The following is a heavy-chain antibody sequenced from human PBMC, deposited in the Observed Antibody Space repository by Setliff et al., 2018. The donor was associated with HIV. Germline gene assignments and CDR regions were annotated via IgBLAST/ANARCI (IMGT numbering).Heavy chain of an antibody. V-gene: IGHV4-38-2*01. D-gene: IGHD4-17*01. Sequence: SQTLSLTCVVSGYSINSDFYWGWLRQPPGMGLESPGRGLEWIGHIYHSGSTYYNPSLNSRVTMSIDMSKNQFSLSLTSVTAADTAIYYCARTWLHYGADIPRFDPWGQGVLVTVSS. J-gene: IGHJ5*02. CDR2: IYHSGST. CDR1: GYSINSDFY. CDR3: ARTWLHYGADIPRFDP.